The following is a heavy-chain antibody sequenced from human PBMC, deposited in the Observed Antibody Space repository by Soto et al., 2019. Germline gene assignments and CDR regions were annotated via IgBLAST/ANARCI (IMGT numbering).Heavy chain of an antibody. V-gene: IGHV4-34*01. Sequence: QVQLQQWGAGLLKPSETLSLTCAVYGGSFSDYYWSWIRQPPGKGLEWIGEINHSGSTNFNPPLKSRVTTSVDTAKNQFSLDLTSVTAADTAVYYCARAGFGSGWYDYWGQGTLVTVSS. D-gene: IGHD6-19*01. J-gene: IGHJ4*02. CDR3: ARAGFGSGWYDY. CDR2: INHSGST. CDR1: GGSFSDYY.